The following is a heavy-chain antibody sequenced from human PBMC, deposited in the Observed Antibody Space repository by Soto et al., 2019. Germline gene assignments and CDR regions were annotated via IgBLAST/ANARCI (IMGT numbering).Heavy chain of an antibody. CDR3: ARGLTYYYDSSGYYNFGY. D-gene: IGHD3-22*01. Sequence: PSETLSLTCTVSGGSMSPYYWSWIRQVPGVGLEWIAYVYYSGYTHYNPSLKSRVTISVDTSKNQFSLKLTSVTAADTAVYYCARGLTYYYDSSGYYNFGYWGQGTLVTVS. CDR2: VYYSGYT. V-gene: IGHV4-59*01. J-gene: IGHJ4*02. CDR1: GGSMSPYY.